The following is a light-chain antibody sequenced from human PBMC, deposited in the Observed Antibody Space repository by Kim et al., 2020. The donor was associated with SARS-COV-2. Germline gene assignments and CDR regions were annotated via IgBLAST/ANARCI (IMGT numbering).Light chain of an antibody. CDR1: ASVSSSY. CDR2: GAS. CDR3: QQYGSSPWT. V-gene: IGKV3-20*01. J-gene: IGKJ1*01. Sequence: SPVERATLSSRASASVSSSYLAWYQQTPGQAPRLLIYGASSRATGIPDRFSGSGSGTDFTLTISRLEPEDFAVYYCQQYGSSPWTFGQGTKVDIK.